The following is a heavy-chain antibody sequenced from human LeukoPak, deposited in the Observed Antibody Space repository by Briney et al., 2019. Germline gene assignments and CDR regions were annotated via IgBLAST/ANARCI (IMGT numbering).Heavy chain of an antibody. CDR3: AREGQGRAGGDY. Sequence: PSETLSLTCTVSGYSISSGYYWGWIRQPPGKGLEWIGSIYHSGSTYYNPSLKSRVTISVDTSKNQFSLKLSSVTAADTAVYYCAREGQGRAGGDYWGQGTRVTVSS. J-gene: IGHJ4*02. D-gene: IGHD1-26*01. CDR2: IYHSGST. V-gene: IGHV4-38-2*02. CDR1: GYSISSGYY.